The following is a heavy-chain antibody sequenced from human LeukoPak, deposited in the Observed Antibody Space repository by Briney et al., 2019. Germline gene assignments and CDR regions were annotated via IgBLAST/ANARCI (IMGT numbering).Heavy chain of an antibody. D-gene: IGHD5-18*01. J-gene: IGHJ6*02. V-gene: IGHV3-33*01. CDR3: ASDHPAMVLYYGMDV. CDR1: RFTFSSYG. CDR2: IWYDGSNK. Sequence: GGSLRLSCAASRFTFSSYGMHWVSQAPGKGLEWVAVIWYDGSNKYYADSVTGRFTISRDNSKNTLYLQMNSLRAEDTAVYYCASDHPAMVLYYGMDVWGQGTTVTVSS.